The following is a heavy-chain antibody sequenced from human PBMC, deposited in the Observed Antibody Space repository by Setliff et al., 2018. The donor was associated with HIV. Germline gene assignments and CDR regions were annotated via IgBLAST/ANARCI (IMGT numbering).Heavy chain of an antibody. CDR1: GGSISNSRYY. D-gene: IGHD3-22*01. CDR3: ASRVYYYDSSGYLREEGFDP. V-gene: IGHV4-39*01. Sequence: TLSLTCTVPGGSISNSRYYWSWIRQPPGKGLEWIGSIYYSGSTYYNPSPKSRVTISVDTSKNQFSLKLSSVTAADAAVYYCASRVYYYDSSGYLREEGFDPWGQGTLVTVS. J-gene: IGHJ5*02. CDR2: IYYSGST.